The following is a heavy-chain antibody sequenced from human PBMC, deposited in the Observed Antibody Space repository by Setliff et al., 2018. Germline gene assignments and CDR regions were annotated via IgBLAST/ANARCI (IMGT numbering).Heavy chain of an antibody. D-gene: IGHD3-3*01. J-gene: IGHJ3*02. V-gene: IGHV4-59*11. CDR3: ARHNYFMIFGVDDAFDI. CDR2: IPHSGNS. CDR1: GGSISNHY. Sequence: PSETLSLTCTVSGGSISNHYWSWIRQPPGKGLVWLGHIPHSGNSNSNPSLSSRVTISVDTSKNQFSLKMSSVTAADTAVYYCARHNYFMIFGVDDAFDIWGQGTTVTVSS.